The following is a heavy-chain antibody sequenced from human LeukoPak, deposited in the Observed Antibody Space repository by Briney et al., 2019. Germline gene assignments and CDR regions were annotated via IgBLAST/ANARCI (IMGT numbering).Heavy chain of an antibody. V-gene: IGHV4-59*01. CDR2: IYYSGST. D-gene: IGHD2-2*02. J-gene: IGHJ6*02. CDR1: GGSISSYY. Sequence: SETLSLTCTVSGGSISSYYWSWIRQPAGKGLEWIGYIYYSGSTNYNPSLKSRVTISVDTSKNQFSLKLSSVTAADTAVYYCARSVGSYCSSTSCYNYYYYGMDVWGQGTTVTVSS. CDR3: ARSVGSYCSSTSCYNYYYYGMDV.